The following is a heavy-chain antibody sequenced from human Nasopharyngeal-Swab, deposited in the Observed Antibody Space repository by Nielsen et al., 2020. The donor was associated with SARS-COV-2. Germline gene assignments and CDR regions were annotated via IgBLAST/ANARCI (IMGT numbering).Heavy chain of an antibody. CDR2: VSQGGGI. CDR3: ARGGAGVVPSPVLGLGPYYSYYYMDV. Sequence: WIRQPPGKGLEWIGGVSQGGGINYNPSLKNRVTISVATSKNQFSLKLSSVTAAETAVYYCARGGAGVVPSPVLGLGPYYSYYYMDVWGKGTTVTVSS. D-gene: IGHD2-2*01. V-gene: IGHV4-34*01. J-gene: IGHJ6*03.